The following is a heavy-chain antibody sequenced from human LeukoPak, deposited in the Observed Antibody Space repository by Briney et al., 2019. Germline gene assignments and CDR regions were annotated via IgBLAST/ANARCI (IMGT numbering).Heavy chain of an antibody. CDR2: ISGSGGST. V-gene: IGHV3-23*01. D-gene: IGHD2-2*01. CDR1: GFTFSSYA. J-gene: IGHJ4*02. Sequence: GGSLRLSCAASGFTFSSYAMSWVRQAPGKGLGWVSAISGSGGSTYYADSVKGRFTISRDNSKNTLYLQMNSLRAEDTAVYYCAKGDIVVVPAAYSDYWGQGTLVTVSS. CDR3: AKGDIVVVPAAYSDY.